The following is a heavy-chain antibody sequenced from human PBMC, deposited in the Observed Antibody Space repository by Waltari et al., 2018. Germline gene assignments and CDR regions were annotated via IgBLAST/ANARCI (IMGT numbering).Heavy chain of an antibody. CDR3: ASYYGYFDWLLIDY. CDR2: SSSSSSYT. D-gene: IGHD3-9*01. J-gene: IGHJ4*02. Sequence: QVQLVESGGGLVKPGGSLRLSCAASGFTFSDSYMSWIRQAPGKGLEWVSYSSSSSSYTNYADPVKGRFTISRDNAKNSLYLQMNSLRAEDTAVYYCASYYGYFDWLLIDYWGQGTLVTVSS. CDR1: GFTFSDSY. V-gene: IGHV3-11*06.